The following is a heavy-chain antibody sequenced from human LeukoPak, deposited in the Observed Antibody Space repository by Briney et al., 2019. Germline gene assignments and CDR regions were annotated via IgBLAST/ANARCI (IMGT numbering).Heavy chain of an antibody. Sequence: SQTLSLTCAVSGGSISSGGYSWSWLRQPPGKGLEWIVYIYHSGSTYYNPSLKSPFTISVDRSKNQFSLKLSSVTAADTAVYYCARAGRTYYDFWSGYYLTNWFDPWGQGTLVTVSS. CDR2: IYHSGST. V-gene: IGHV4-30-2*01. J-gene: IGHJ5*02. CDR1: GGSISSGGYS. CDR3: ARAGRTYYDFWSGYYLTNWFDP. D-gene: IGHD3-3*01.